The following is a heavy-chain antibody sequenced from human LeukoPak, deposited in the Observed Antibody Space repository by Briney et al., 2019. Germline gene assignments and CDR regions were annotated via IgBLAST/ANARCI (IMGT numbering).Heavy chain of an antibody. CDR1: GYTFTSYD. Sequence: ASVKVSCKASGYTFTSYDINWVRQATGQGLDWIGWMNPNSGNTGYAQKFQGRVTMTRNTSIRTAYRELSSLRSEDTAVYYRARDGIRYFDWLLSFGGSEWDYWGQGTLVTVSS. V-gene: IGHV1-8*01. CDR2: MNPNSGNT. D-gene: IGHD3-9*01. J-gene: IGHJ4*02. CDR3: ARDGIRYFDWLLSFGGSEWDY.